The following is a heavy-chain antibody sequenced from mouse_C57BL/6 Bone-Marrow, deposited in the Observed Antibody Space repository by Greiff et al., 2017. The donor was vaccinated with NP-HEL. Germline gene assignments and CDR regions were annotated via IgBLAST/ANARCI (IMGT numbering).Heavy chain of an antibody. Sequence: QVQLQQPGAELVKPGASVKLSCKASGYTFTSYWMHWVKQRPGQGLEWIGMIHPNSGSTNYNEKFKSKATLTVDKSSSTAYIQLSSLTSEDSAVYYCAREGDGYLYYFDYWGQGTTLTVSS. CDR3: AREGDGYLYYFDY. D-gene: IGHD2-3*01. CDR2: IHPNSGST. V-gene: IGHV1-64*01. CDR1: GYTFTSYW. J-gene: IGHJ2*01.